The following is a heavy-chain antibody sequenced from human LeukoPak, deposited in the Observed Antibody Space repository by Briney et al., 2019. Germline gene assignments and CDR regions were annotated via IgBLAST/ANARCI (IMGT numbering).Heavy chain of an antibody. D-gene: IGHD2-15*01. Sequence: PGGSLRLSCAASGLTFSTYAMLWVRQAPGKGLEWVAVISYDGTTKYHADSVKGRFTISRDNSKNTLYLQMNTLRAEDTAVYYCASSGIGYCSGGSCPNYFDYWGQGTLVTVSS. CDR2: ISYDGTTK. J-gene: IGHJ4*02. CDR3: ASSGIGYCSGGSCPNYFDY. CDR1: GLTFSTYA. V-gene: IGHV3-30-3*01.